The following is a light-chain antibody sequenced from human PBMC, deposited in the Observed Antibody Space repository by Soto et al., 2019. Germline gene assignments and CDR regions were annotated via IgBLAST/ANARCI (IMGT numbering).Light chain of an antibody. V-gene: IGLV2-14*01. J-gene: IGLJ2*01. CDR2: DVS. Sequence: QSALTQPASVSGSPGQSITISCTGTSSDVGGYNYVSWYQQHPGKAPKLMIYDVSNRPSGVSNRFSGSKSRNTASLTISGLQAEDEADYYCSSDTSSSTSVVFGGGTKLTVL. CDR3: SSDTSSSTSVV. CDR1: SSDVGGYNY.